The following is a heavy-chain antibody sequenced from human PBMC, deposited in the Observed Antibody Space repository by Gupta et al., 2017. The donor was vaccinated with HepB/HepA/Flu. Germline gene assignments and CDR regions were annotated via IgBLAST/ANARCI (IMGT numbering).Heavy chain of an antibody. D-gene: IGHD4-17*01. CDR1: GGSISSSSYY. CDR3: AREGITVTTLDHNWFDP. Sequence: QLQLQESGPGLVKPSETLSLTCTVSGGSISSSSYYWGWIRQPPGKGLEWIGSIYYSGSTYYNPSLKSRVTISVDTSKNQFSLKLSSVTAADTAVYYCAREGITVTTLDHNWFDPWGQGTLVTVSS. CDR2: IYYSGST. V-gene: IGHV4-39*01. J-gene: IGHJ5*02.